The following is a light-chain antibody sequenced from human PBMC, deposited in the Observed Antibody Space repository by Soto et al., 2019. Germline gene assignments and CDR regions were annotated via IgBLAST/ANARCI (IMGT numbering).Light chain of an antibody. Sequence: EIVLTQSPATLSLSPGERATLSCRASQSVSSYLAWYQQKPGQAPRLLIYDASNRATGIPARFSGSGSGTAFTLTISSLEPEDSAVYYCQQRSNWPRGTFGQGTKLEIK. CDR3: QQRSNWPRGT. J-gene: IGKJ2*02. CDR1: QSVSSY. V-gene: IGKV3-11*01. CDR2: DAS.